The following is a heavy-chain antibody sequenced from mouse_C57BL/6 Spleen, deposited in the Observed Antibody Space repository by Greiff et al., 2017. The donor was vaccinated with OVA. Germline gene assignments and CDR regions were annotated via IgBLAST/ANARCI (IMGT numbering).Heavy chain of an antibody. J-gene: IGHJ4*01. Sequence: QVQLQQSGPELVKPGASVKISCKASGYAFSSSWMNWVKQRPGKGLEWIGRIYPGDGDTNYNGKFKGKATLTADKSSSTAYMQLSSLTSEDSAVYFCAREGRGQGYAMDYWGQGTSVTVSS. CDR1: GYAFSSSW. CDR3: AREGRGQGYAMDY. D-gene: IGHD3-1*01. V-gene: IGHV1-82*01. CDR2: IYPGDGDT.